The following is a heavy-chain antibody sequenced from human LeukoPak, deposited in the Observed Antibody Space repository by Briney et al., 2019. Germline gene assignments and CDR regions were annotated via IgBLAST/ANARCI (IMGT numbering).Heavy chain of an antibody. D-gene: IGHD1-7*01. CDR3: ARVGVTGTRIWFDP. J-gene: IGHJ5*02. Sequence: PSETLSLTCTVSGGSTSSSSYYWGWIRQPPRKGLEWIGSIYYSGSTYYNPSLKSRVTISVDTSKNQFSLKLSSVTAADTAVYYCARVGVTGTRIWFDPWGQGTLVTVSS. CDR1: GGSTSSSSYY. CDR2: IYYSGST. V-gene: IGHV4-39*07.